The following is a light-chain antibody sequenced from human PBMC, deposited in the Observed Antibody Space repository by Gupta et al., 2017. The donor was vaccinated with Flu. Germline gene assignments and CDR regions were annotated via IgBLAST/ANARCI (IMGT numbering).Light chain of an antibody. J-gene: IGKJ2*03. CDR2: AAS. V-gene: IGKV1-12*01. CDR1: QGSSSW. CDR3: RQAYSYGPS. Sequence: PSSASASVGDRVTITCRASQGSSSWLASYQQNPGKAHKLLLYAASRVQSAVPSTLSGSGSATEFTLTIISRQPADCSTYECRQAYSYGPSLGPGTKLEIK.